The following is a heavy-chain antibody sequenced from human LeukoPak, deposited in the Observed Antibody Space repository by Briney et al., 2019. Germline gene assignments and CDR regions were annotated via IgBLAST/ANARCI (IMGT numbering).Heavy chain of an antibody. CDR2: ISAYNGNT. J-gene: IGHJ3*02. CDR3: ASLKNYYDSSGYLVTDAFDI. CDR1: GYTFTSHG. Sequence: GASVTVSCKASGYTFTSHGISWVRQAPGQGLEWMGWISAYNGNTNYAQKLQGRVTMTTDTSTSTAYMELRSLKSDDTAVYYCASLKNYYDSSGYLVTDAFDIWGQGTMVTVSS. D-gene: IGHD3-22*01. V-gene: IGHV1-18*01.